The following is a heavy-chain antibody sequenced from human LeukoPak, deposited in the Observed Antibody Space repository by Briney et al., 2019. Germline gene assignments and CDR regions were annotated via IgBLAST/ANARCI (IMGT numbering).Heavy chain of an antibody. D-gene: IGHD2/OR15-2a*01. CDR1: GGSISSGSYY. J-gene: IGHJ4*02. V-gene: IGHV4-61*02. CDR3: ARRGRIGPVDY. CDR2: IYTSGST. Sequence: SETLSLTCTVSGGSISSGSYYWSWIRQPAGKGLEWIGRIYTSGSTNYNPSLKSRVTISVDTSKNQFSLKLSSVTAADTAVYYCARRGRIGPVDYWGQGTLVTVSS.